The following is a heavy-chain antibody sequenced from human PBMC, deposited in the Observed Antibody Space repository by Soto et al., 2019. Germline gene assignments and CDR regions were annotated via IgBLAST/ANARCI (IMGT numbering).Heavy chain of an antibody. CDR2: VFPGDSDT. CDR3: ARHYSTSSPDY. V-gene: IGHV5-51*01. Sequence: PGEPLKISCRGSGYSFTSYWIGWVRQMPGQGLEWMGIVFPGDSDTKYSPSFQGQVTISADKSINTAYLQWSGLRASDTAMYYCARHYSTSSPDYWGQGTLVTVSS. D-gene: IGHD6-6*01. J-gene: IGHJ4*02. CDR1: GYSFTSYW.